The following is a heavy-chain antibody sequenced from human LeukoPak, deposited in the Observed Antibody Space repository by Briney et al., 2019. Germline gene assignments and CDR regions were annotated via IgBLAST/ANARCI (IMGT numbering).Heavy chain of an antibody. CDR3: ARSQNYYGSGDY. D-gene: IGHD3-10*01. Sequence: SETLSLTCTVSGGSASNGNYYWSWLRQPPGKAPEWIGYIYYSGSTYYNPSLEGRVTISVDTSKNQFSVKLSSVTTADTAVYYCARSQNYYGSGDYWSQGTLVTVSS. V-gene: IGHV4-61*01. CDR2: IYYSGST. J-gene: IGHJ4*02. CDR1: GGSASNGNYY.